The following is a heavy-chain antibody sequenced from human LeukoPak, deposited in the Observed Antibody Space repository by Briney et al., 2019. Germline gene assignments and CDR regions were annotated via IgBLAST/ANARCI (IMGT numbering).Heavy chain of an antibody. V-gene: IGHV3-30*18. CDR2: ISYDGSNK. CDR1: GFTFSSYG. J-gene: IGHJ4*02. CDR3: AKDLEQQLDGYYFDN. D-gene: IGHD6-13*01. Sequence: PGRSLRLSCAASGFTFSSYGMHWVRQAPGKGLEWVAVISYDGSNKYYADSVKGRFTISRDNSKNTLYLQMNSLRAEDTAVYYCAKDLEQQLDGYYFDNWGQGTLVTVSS.